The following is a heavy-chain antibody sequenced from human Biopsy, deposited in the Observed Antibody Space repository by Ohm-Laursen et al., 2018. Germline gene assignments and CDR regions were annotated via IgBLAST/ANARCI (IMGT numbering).Heavy chain of an antibody. CDR2: IHHSGST. V-gene: IGHV4-4*09. CDR1: GVSITAYY. CDR3: ASRGLVMASDYYFDD. Sequence: SETLSLTCAVSGVSITAYYWSWIRQPPGKGLEGIGNIHHSGSTNYNPSLKSRLTISVDTSKNQLPLHLTSVTAADTAVYYCASRGLVMASDYYFDDWGQGTLVTVSS. J-gene: IGHJ4*02. D-gene: IGHD3/OR15-3a*01.